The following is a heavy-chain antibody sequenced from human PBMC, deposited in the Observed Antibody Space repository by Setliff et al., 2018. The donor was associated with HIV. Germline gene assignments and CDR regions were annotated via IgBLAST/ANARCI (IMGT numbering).Heavy chain of an antibody. CDR2: MTPYSGNT. D-gene: IGHD2-15*01. J-gene: IGHJ4*01. CDR1: GGTFSSHA. Sequence: ASVKVSCKASGGTFSSHAISWVRQAAGHGLEWMGWMTPYSGNTGYAQKFQGRVSMTRNTSISTAYMELSSLRSEDTAVYYCARVGSYWTQFDYWGQGTLVTVSS. V-gene: IGHV1-8*01. CDR3: ARVGSYWTQFDY.